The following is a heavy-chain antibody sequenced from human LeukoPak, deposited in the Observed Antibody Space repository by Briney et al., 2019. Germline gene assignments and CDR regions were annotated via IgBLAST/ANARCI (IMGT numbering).Heavy chain of an antibody. Sequence: SETLSLTCTVSGDSVSTYYWTWIRQPPGKGLEWLGYIYYSGRTNYNPSLKSRVTISVDTSKNQFSLKLRSVTASDTAVYYCARLRGGSYAPDAYFYYGMDVWGQGTTVIVSS. CDR3: ARLRGGSYAPDAYFYYGMDV. J-gene: IGHJ6*02. V-gene: IGHV4-59*08. CDR1: GDSVSTYY. D-gene: IGHD1-26*01. CDR2: IYYSGRT.